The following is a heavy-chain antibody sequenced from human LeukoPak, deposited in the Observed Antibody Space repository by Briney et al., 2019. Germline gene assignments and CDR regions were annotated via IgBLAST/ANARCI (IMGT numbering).Heavy chain of an antibody. CDR2: IYYSGST. CDR3: ASLQFTEYFQR. V-gene: IGHV4-59*01. J-gene: IGHJ1*01. D-gene: IGHD5-24*01. Sequence: SETLSLTCTVSGGSISSYYWSWIRQPPGKGLEWIGYIYYSGSTNYNPSLKSRVTISVDTSKNQFSLKLSSVTAADTAVYYCASLQFTEYFQRWGQGTLVTVSS. CDR1: GGSISSYY.